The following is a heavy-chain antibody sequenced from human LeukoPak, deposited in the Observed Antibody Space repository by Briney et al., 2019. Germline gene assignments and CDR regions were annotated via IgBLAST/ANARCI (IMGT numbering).Heavy chain of an antibody. Sequence: SETLSLTCTVSGGSISSGGYYWSWIRQHPGKGLEWIGYIYYSGSTYYNPSLKSRVTISVDTSKNQFSLKLSSVTAADTAVYYCVRDDSSGYYGWGQGTLVTVSS. CDR3: VRDDSSGYYG. CDR2: IYYSGST. CDR1: GGSISSGGYY. V-gene: IGHV4-31*03. D-gene: IGHD3-22*01. J-gene: IGHJ4*02.